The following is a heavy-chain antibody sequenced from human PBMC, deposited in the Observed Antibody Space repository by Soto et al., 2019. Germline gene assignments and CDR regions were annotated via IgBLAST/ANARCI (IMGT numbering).Heavy chain of an antibody. CDR2: ISGSGGST. J-gene: IGHJ4*02. Sequence: PGGSLRLSCVASGFTFNSYSMNWVRQAPGKGLEWVSAISGSGGSTYYADSVKGRFTISRDNSKNTLYLQMNSLRAEDTAVYYCAPNLGSLNYWGQGTLVTVSS. V-gene: IGHV3-23*01. CDR1: GFTFNSYS. CDR3: APNLGSLNY. D-gene: IGHD7-27*01.